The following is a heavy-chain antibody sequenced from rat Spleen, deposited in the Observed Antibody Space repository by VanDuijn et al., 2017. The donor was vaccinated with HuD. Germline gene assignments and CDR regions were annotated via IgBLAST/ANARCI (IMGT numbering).Heavy chain of an antibody. D-gene: IGHD1-8*01. CDR3: TRELQYLYFDY. Sequence: QVQLKESGPGLVPPSQTLSLACTVSGFLLTDNSVHWLRQPPGKGLEWIAAISSGGSQYFNSALKSRLSISRDPSKSQVVLKMNSLQTEDTDLYFCTRELQYLYFDYWGQGVMVTVSS. CDR2: ISSGGSQ. J-gene: IGHJ2*01. CDR1: GFLLTDNS. V-gene: IGHV2-15*01.